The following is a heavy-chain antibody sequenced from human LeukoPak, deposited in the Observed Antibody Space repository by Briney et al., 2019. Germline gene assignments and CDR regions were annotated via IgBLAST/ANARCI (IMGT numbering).Heavy chain of an antibody. CDR3: ARDHSSGYHHDAFDI. V-gene: IGHV3-33*08. D-gene: IGHD3-22*01. J-gene: IGHJ3*02. CDR2: IWYDGSNK. Sequence: PGGSLRLSCYASGFSFSTYDMHWVRQAPGKGLEWVAVIWYDGSNKYYADSVKGRFTISRDNSKNTLYLQMNSLRAEDTAVYYCARDHSSGYHHDAFDIWGQGTMVTVSS. CDR1: GFSFSTYD.